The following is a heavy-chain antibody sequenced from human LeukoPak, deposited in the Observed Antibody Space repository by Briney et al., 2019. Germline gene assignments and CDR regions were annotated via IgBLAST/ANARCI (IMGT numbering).Heavy chain of an antibody. J-gene: IGHJ4*02. CDR3: TYYYDSSGYYYNFDY. V-gene: IGHV1-69*13. D-gene: IGHD3-22*01. Sequence: GASVKVSCKASGGTFSSYAISWVRQAPGRGLEWMGGIIPIFGTANYAQKFQGRVTITADESTSTAYMELSSLRSEDTAVYYCTYYYDSSGYYYNFDYWGQGTLVTVSS. CDR2: IIPIFGTA. CDR1: GGTFSSYA.